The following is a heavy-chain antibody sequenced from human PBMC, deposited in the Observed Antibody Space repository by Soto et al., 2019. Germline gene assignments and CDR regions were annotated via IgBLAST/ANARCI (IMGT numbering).Heavy chain of an antibody. CDR1: GYSFTSYW. CDR2: IYPGDSNT. V-gene: IGHV5-51*01. D-gene: IGHD2-15*01. Sequence: GESLKISCKGSGYSFTSYWIGWVRQMPGKGLEWMGIIYPGDSNTRYSPSFQGQVTISADKSISTAYLQWSSLKASDTAMYYCAGPKNCSGGSCDTKYYYGMDVWGQGTTVTAP. CDR3: AGPKNCSGGSCDTKYYYGMDV. J-gene: IGHJ6*02.